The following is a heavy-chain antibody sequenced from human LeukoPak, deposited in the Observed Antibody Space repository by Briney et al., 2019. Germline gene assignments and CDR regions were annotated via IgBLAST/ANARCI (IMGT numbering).Heavy chain of an antibody. CDR1: GGSISSYY. D-gene: IGHD5-12*01. CDR3: ARGGAIAATIYSY. Sequence: SETLSLTCTVSGGSISSYYWSWIRRPPGKGLEWIGYIYYSGSTNYNPSLKSRLNISVETSKNQFSLNLSSVPAADTAVYYCARGGAIAATIYSYWGQGTLVTVSS. CDR2: IYYSGST. V-gene: IGHV4-59*01. J-gene: IGHJ4*02.